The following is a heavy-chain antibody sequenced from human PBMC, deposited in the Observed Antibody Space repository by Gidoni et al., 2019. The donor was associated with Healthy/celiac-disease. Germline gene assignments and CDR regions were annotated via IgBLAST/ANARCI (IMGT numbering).Heavy chain of an antibody. J-gene: IGHJ4*02. Sequence: SYGMHWVRQAPGKGLEWVAVISYDGSNKYYADSVKGRFTISRDNSKNTLYLQMNSLRAEDTAVYYCAKDGIVGATTHEVDYWGQGTLVTVSS. CDR2: ISYDGSNK. CDR1: SYG. V-gene: IGHV3-30*18. CDR3: AKDGIVGATTHEVDY. D-gene: IGHD1-26*01.